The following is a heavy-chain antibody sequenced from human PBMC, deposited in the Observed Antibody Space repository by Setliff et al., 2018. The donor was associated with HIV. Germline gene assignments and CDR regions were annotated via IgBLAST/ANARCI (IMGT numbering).Heavy chain of an antibody. J-gene: IGHJ5*02. CDR1: GYSVNSDYN. D-gene: IGHD4-17*01. CDR3: ARVWLHFGDDIPRVDP. Sequence: PSETLSLTCGVSGYSVNSDYNWGWMRQPPGKRLESPGRVLEWIGHIYHSGSTYYNPSLRSRITLSIDTSKNHFALKLPAVTAADTAVYYCARVWLHFGDDIPRVDPWGQGILVTVSS. V-gene: IGHV4-38-2*01. CDR2: IYHSGST.